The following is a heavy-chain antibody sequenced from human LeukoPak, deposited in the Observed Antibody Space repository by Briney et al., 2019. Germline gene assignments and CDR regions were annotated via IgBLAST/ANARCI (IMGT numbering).Heavy chain of an antibody. V-gene: IGHV3-30*03. D-gene: IGHD3-22*01. J-gene: IGHJ4*02. Sequence: GGSLRLSCAASGFTFSSYGMHWVRQAPGKGLEWVAVISYDGSNKYYADSVKGRFTISRDNSKNTLYLQMNSLRAEDTAVYYCGRSYDSSGSFDYWGQGTLVTVSS. CDR3: GRSYDSSGSFDY. CDR2: ISYDGSNK. CDR1: GFTFSSYG.